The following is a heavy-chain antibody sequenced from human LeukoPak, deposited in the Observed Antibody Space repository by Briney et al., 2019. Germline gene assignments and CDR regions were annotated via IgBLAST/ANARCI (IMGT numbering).Heavy chain of an antibody. CDR1: GFTFSSYW. J-gene: IGHJ6*03. D-gene: IGHD6-19*01. Sequence: GGSLRLSCAASGFTFSSYWMHWVRQAPGKGLVWVSRINSDGSSTSYADSVKGRFTISRDNAKNTLYLQTNSLRAEDTAVYYCARAGSSGWYWYYYYYMDVWGKGTTVTVSS. CDR3: ARAGSSGWYWYYYYYMDV. CDR2: INSDGSST. V-gene: IGHV3-74*01.